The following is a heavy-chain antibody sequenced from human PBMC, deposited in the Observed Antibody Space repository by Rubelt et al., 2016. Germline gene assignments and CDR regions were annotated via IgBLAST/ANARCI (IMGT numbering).Heavy chain of an antibody. CDR3: ARATKQQLDHYYYYGMDV. Sequence: QVQLVQSGAEVKKPGSSVKVSCKASGGTFSSYAISWVRQAPGQGLEWMGGIIPIFGTANYAQKFQGRVTITADESTSTAYMELSSLRSEDKAVYYCARATKQQLDHYYYYGMDVWGQGTTVTVSS. V-gene: IGHV1-69*01. D-gene: IGHD6-13*01. CDR1: GGTFSSYA. J-gene: IGHJ6*02. CDR2: IIPIFGTA.